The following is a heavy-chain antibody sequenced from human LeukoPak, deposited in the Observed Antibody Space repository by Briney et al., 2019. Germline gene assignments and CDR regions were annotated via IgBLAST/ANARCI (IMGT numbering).Heavy chain of an antibody. Sequence: GGSLRLSCAASGFTFISYAMSWVRQAPGRGVEWVSAISCRGVRTYYADSVKGQFPISIDNSKDSLYLQMNSLRPEDTAVYYCAKGSLWFGELLKLYFDYWGQGTLVTVSS. CDR3: AKGSLWFGELLKLYFDY. J-gene: IGHJ4*02. V-gene: IGHV3-23*01. CDR2: ISCRGVRT. D-gene: IGHD3-10*01. CDR1: GFTFISYA.